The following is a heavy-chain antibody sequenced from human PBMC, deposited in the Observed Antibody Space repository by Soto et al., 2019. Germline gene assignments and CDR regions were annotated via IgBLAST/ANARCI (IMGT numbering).Heavy chain of an antibody. CDR3: TRGLRSIATSSY. V-gene: IGHV1-8*01. D-gene: IGHD6-6*01. CDR1: GYTFTGYD. Sequence: GASVKVSCKASGYTFTGYDINWVRQATGQGFEWMGWLNPNSGDTGYAQKFQGRVTMTRDTSINTAYMELSSLRSDDSVVYYCTRGLRSIATSSYWGQGTLVTVSS. CDR2: LNPNSGDT. J-gene: IGHJ4*02.